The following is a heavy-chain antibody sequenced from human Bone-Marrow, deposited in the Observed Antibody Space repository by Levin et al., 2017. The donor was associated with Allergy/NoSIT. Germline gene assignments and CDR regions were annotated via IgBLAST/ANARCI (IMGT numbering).Heavy chain of an antibody. CDR1: GASISNYH. CDR3: ARDPPEGKAAFDI. Sequence: PSETLSLTCSVSGASISNYHWNWIRQPAGETLEWIGRISNSGTTDYKPSLKNRVTVSLDSSRKQLFLRLSSVTAADTAIYYCARDPPEGKAAFDIWSQGTLVTVSS. D-gene: IGHD3-10*01. CDR2: ISNSGTT. J-gene: IGHJ3*02. V-gene: IGHV4-4*07.